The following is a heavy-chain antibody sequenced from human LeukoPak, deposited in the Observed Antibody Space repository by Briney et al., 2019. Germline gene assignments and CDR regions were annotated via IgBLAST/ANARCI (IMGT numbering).Heavy chain of an antibody. Sequence: PSETLSLTCTVSRGSMSSGGYFWTWIRQTPGKGLEWIGHIYESGSSNYNPSLKSRVTMSVDRSRNQVSLRLTSVTAADTAVYYCARETTLMGYSSGLGFNYWGQGTPVTVSS. CDR3: ARETTLMGYSSGLGFNY. J-gene: IGHJ4*02. CDR2: IYESGSS. CDR1: RGSMSSGGYF. D-gene: IGHD6-19*01. V-gene: IGHV4-30-2*01.